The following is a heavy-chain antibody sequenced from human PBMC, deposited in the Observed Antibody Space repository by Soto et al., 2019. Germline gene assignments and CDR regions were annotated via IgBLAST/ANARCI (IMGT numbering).Heavy chain of an antibody. D-gene: IGHD3-22*01. Sequence: SETLSLTCTVSGGSISSGGYYWSWIRQHPGKGLEWIGYIYYSGSTYYNPSLKSRVTISVDTSKNQFSLKLSSVTAADTAVYYCARVRVYDSSGYYSPYFDYWGQGTLVTVSS. CDR1: GGSISSGGYY. CDR3: ARVRVYDSSGYYSPYFDY. V-gene: IGHV4-30-4*08. J-gene: IGHJ4*02. CDR2: IYYSGST.